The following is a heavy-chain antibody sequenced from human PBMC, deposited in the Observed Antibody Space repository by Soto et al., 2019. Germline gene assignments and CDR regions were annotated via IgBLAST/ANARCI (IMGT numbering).Heavy chain of an antibody. CDR2: VNHSGST. V-gene: IGHV4-34*01. CDR1: GGSFSGYY. J-gene: IGHJ6*02. CDR3: ARKYLPYCGSGSPYGMDV. D-gene: IGHD3-10*01. Sequence: QVQLQQWGAGLLKPSETLSLTCGVSGGSFSGYYWCWIRQPPGKGLEWIGEVNHSGSTNSNPSLKRRLTIPVDTSKNKFCLKLSSVPAADTALYYRARKYLPYCGSGSPYGMDVWGQGTTVTVS.